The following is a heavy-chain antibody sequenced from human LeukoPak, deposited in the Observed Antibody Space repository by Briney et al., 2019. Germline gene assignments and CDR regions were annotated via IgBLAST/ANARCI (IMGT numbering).Heavy chain of an antibody. J-gene: IGHJ6*02. D-gene: IGHD2-2*01. CDR2: INHSGST. CDR1: GGSISSSSYY. CDR3: ARALDIVVGRGMDV. Sequence: SETLSLTCTVSGGSISSSSYYWGWIRQPPGKGLEWIGEINHSGSTNYNPSLKSRVTISVDTSKNQFSLKLSSVTAADTAVYYCARALDIVVGRGMDVWGQGTTVTVSS. V-gene: IGHV4-39*07.